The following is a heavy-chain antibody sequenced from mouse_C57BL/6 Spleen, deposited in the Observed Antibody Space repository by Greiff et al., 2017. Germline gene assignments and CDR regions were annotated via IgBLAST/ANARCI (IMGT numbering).Heavy chain of an antibody. CDR2: IYPSDSET. D-gene: IGHD2-4*01. J-gene: IGHJ4*01. CDR3: ARSGYYYYDGGTSYYAMDY. CDR1: GYTFTSYW. Sequence: QVQLQQPGAELVRPGSSVKLSCKASGYTFTSYWMDWVKQRPGQGLEWIGNIYPSDSETHYNQKFKDKATLTVDKSSSTAYMQLSSLTSEDSAVYYCARSGYYYYDGGTSYYAMDYWGQGTSVTVSS. V-gene: IGHV1-61*01.